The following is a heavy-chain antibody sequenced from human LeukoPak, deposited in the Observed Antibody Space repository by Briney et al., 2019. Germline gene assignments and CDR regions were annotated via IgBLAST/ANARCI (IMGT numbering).Heavy chain of an antibody. J-gene: IGHJ4*02. CDR2: IIPIFGTA. CDR1: GGTFSSYA. CDR3: ARDRRWYSSGWYGIDY. D-gene: IGHD6-19*01. V-gene: IGHV1-69*05. Sequence: SVKVSCKASGGTFSSYAISWVRQAPGQGLEWMGGIIPIFGTANYAQKFQGRVTLTTDESTSTAYMELRSLRSEDTAVYYCARDRRWYSSGWYGIDYWGQGTLVTVSS.